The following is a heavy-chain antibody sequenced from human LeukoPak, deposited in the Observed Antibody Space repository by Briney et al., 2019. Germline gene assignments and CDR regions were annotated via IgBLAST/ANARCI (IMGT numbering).Heavy chain of an antibody. CDR3: ARGQRRAVVPAAMFLAKKYWFAP. J-gene: IGHJ5*02. V-gene: IGHV1-8*01. CDR1: GYTFTSYD. Sequence: ASLKVSCKASGYTFTSYDINSVRQATRPRLKWLRWMNPNSGNTGYAQTFQGRVTMTRHTSISTAYMELSSLRSEDTAVYYCARGQRRAVVPAAMFLAKKYWFAPWGQGTLVSVSS. D-gene: IGHD2-2*01. CDR2: MNPNSGNT.